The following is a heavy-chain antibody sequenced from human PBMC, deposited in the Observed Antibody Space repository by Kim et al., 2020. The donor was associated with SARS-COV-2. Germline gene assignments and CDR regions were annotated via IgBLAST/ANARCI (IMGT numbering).Heavy chain of an antibody. V-gene: IGHV3-53*01. Sequence: TYYADSVNGRFSISRDIPKDTLYLQMNSLRADDTAVYYCSRSTVGAYFDYWGQGSLVSVSS. J-gene: IGHJ4*02. CDR3: SRSTVGAYFDY. CDR2: T. D-gene: IGHD1-26*01.